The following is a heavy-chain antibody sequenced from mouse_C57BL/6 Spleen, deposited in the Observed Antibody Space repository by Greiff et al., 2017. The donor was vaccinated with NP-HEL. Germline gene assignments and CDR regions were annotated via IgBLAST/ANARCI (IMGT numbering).Heavy chain of an antibody. CDR1: GYTFTSYW. CDR2: IDPSDSYT. J-gene: IGHJ2*01. D-gene: IGHD1-1*01. Sequence: QVQLQQPGAELVKPGASVKLSCKASGYTFTSYWMQWVTQRPGQGLEWIGEIDPSDSYTNYNQKFKGKATLTVDTSSSTAYMQLSSLTSEDSAVYYCARLDNYYGSSSYYFDYWGQGTTLTVSS. CDR3: ARLDNYYGSSSYYFDY. V-gene: IGHV1-50*01.